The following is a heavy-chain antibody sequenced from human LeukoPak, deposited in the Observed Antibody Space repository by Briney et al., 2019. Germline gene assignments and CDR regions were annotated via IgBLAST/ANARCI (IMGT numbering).Heavy chain of an antibody. V-gene: IGHV3-21*01. CDR2: IITTSSYI. CDR1: GVTFSSDS. D-gene: IGHD6-13*01. J-gene: IGHJ4*02. CDR3: AAPGIAAAAFDY. Sequence: GGALRLSCAESGVTFSSDSMNWVREAPGGGGEWVSSIITTSSYIYYAASVKGRFTISRDNAKNSLYLQMTSLRAEDTAVYYCAAPGIAAAAFDYWGQGTLVTVSS.